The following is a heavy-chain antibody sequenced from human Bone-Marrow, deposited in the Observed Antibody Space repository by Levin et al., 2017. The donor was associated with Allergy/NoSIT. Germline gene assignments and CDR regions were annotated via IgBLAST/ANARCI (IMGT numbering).Heavy chain of an antibody. J-gene: IGHJ5*02. CDR3: VREAGRVGGFDP. CDR2: IYDSGST. V-gene: IGHV4-30-2*01. D-gene: IGHD3-10*01. Sequence: SETLSLTCAVSGGSISSGGYSWSWIRQPPGKGLEWIGYIYDSGSTNYNPSLKSRVTMSVDRSKNQFSLNLNSVTAADTAVYYCVREAGRVGGFDPWGQGTLVTVSS. CDR1: GGSISSGGYS.